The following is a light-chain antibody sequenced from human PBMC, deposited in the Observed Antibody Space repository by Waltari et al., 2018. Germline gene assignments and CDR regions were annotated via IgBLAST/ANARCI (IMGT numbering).Light chain of an antibody. J-gene: IGLJ2*01. Sequence: QSALTHPASASGSPGQSITISCPATSRDIGGFNSVPWYQQHPGKAPKLMIYAVSNRPSGVSHRFSGSKSGNTASLTISGLQAEDEADYYCSSYRSSFTYVVFGGGTKLTVL. V-gene: IGLV2-14*03. CDR1: SRDIGGFNS. CDR2: AVS. CDR3: SSYRSSFTYVV.